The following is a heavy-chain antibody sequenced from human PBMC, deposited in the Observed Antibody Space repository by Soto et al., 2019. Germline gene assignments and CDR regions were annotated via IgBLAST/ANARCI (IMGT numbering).Heavy chain of an antibody. CDR2: IKQDGSER. CDR3: ASARHIGP. CDR1: GFTFGNYW. D-gene: IGHD2-21*01. Sequence: PGGSLRLSCAASGFTFGNYWMSSVRQAPGKGPEWVANIKQDGSERNYVDSVKGRFTISRDNAENSLYLQMNSLRVEDTGVYYCASARHIGPWGQGTLVTVSS. V-gene: IGHV3-7*01. J-gene: IGHJ5*02.